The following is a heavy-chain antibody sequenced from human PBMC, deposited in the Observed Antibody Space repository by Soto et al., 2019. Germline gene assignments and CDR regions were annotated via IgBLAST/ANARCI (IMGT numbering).Heavy chain of an antibody. D-gene: IGHD3-22*01. V-gene: IGHV1-3*01. CDR2: INAGNGNT. CDR1: GYTFTSYA. Sequence: QVQLVQSGAEVKKPGASVKVSRKASGYTFTSYAMHWVRQAPGQRLEWMGWINAGNGNTKYSQKFQGRVTITRDTSASTAYMELSSLRSEDTAVYYCARALLITMIVVVTDNWFDPWGQGTLVTVSS. J-gene: IGHJ5*02. CDR3: ARALLITMIVVVTDNWFDP.